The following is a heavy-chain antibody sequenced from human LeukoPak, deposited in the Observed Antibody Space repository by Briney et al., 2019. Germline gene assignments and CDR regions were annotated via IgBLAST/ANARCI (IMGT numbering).Heavy chain of an antibody. CDR1: GFTFNDYA. J-gene: IGHJ4*02. CDR3: AKARVQYQLLTAGPDY. V-gene: IGHV3-9*01. Sequence: GGSLRLSCAASGFTFNDYAMHWVRQAPGKGLEWVSGITWNSGSVVYADSVKGRFTISRDNAKNSLYLQMNSLRAEDTALYYCAKARVQYQLLTAGPDYWGQGTLVTVSS. CDR2: ITWNSGSV. D-gene: IGHD2-2*01.